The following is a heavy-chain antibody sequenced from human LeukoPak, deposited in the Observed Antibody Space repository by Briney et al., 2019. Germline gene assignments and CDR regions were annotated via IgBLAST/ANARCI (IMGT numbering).Heavy chain of an antibody. CDR3: ARVDIVVVPAASDY. D-gene: IGHD2-2*01. J-gene: IGHJ4*02. Sequence: SETLSLTCAVYGGSFSGYYWSWTRQPPGKGLEWIGEINHSGSTNYSPSLKSRVTISVDTSKNQFSLKLSSVTAADTAVYYCARVDIVVVPAASDYWGQGTLVTVSS. CDR1: GGSFSGYY. V-gene: IGHV4-34*01. CDR2: INHSGST.